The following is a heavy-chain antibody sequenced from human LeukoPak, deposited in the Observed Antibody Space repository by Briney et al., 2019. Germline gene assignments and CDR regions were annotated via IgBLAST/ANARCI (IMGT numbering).Heavy chain of an antibody. Sequence: GGSLRLSCAASGCTFSSYAMSWVRQAPGKGLEWVSAISGSGGSTYYADSVKGRFTISRDNSKNTLYLQMNSLRAEDTAVYYCARERITMIVVVIRSWFDPWGQGTLVTVSS. J-gene: IGHJ5*02. D-gene: IGHD3-22*01. CDR1: GCTFSSYA. V-gene: IGHV3-23*01. CDR3: ARERITMIVVVIRSWFDP. CDR2: ISGSGGST.